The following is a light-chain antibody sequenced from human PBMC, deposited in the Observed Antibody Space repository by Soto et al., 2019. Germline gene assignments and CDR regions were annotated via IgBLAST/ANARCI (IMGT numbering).Light chain of an antibody. J-gene: IGKJ1*01. Sequence: EIVLTQSPGTLSLSPGEGATLSCRASQSVSSSYLAWYQQKPGQAPRLLIYGASSRATGIPDRFSGSGSGTDSTLTISRLEPQDFAVYYCQQYGSSSVNFGQGTKVDI. CDR1: QSVSSSY. V-gene: IGKV3-20*01. CDR3: QQYGSSSVN. CDR2: GAS.